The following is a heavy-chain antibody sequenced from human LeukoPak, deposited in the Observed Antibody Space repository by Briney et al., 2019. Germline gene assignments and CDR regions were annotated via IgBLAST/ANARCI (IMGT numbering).Heavy chain of an antibody. CDR3: ARDIYYYDSSGYYHDYYYYYGLDV. J-gene: IGHJ6*02. CDR2: ISAYNGNT. Sequence: ASVKVSCKASGYTFTSYGISWVRQAPGQGLEWMGWISAYNGNTNYAQKLQGRVTMTTDTSTSTAYMELRSLRSDDTAVYYCARDIYYYDSSGYYHDYYYYYGLDVWGQGTTVTVSS. D-gene: IGHD3-22*01. V-gene: IGHV1-18*01. CDR1: GYTFTSYG.